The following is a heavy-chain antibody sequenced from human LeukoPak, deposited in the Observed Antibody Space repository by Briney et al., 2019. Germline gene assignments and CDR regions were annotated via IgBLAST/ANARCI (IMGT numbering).Heavy chain of an antibody. D-gene: IGHD3-3*01. J-gene: IGHJ5*02. CDR2: MNPNSGNT. Sequence: ASVKVSCKASGYTFTSYDINWVRQATGQGLEWMGWMNPNSGNTGYAQKFQGRATMTRNTSISTAYMELSSLRSEDTAVYYCARRGRVTIFGVVNIPTFWFDPWGQGTLVTVSS. CDR1: GYTFTSYD. CDR3: ARRGRVTIFGVVNIPTFWFDP. V-gene: IGHV1-8*01.